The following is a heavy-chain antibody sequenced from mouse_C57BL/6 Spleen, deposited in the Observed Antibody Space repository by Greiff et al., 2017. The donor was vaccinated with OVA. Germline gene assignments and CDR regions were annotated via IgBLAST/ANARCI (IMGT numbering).Heavy chain of an antibody. D-gene: IGHD2-1*01. CDR3: ASYGNSYFDY. CDR2: IYPGDGDT. Sequence: QVQLQQSGPELVKPGASVKISCKASGYAFSSSWMNWVKQRPGKGLEWIGRIYPGDGDTNYNGKFKGKATLTADKSSSTAYMQLSSLTSEDSAVYYCASYGNSYFDYWGQGTTLTVSS. CDR1: GYAFSSSW. J-gene: IGHJ2*01. V-gene: IGHV1-82*01.